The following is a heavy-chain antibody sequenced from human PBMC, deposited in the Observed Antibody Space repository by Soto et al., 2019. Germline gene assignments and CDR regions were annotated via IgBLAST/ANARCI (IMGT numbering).Heavy chain of an antibody. V-gene: IGHV1-2*02. Sequence: QVQLVQSGAEVKKPGASVKVSCKASGYTFTAYYMHWLRQAPGQGLEWMGWINPNSGGTNYAQRFQGRVTVTNDSCISTNYMELSRLGSDDTAVYYCARGDFDRSGNYNAGWFDPWGQGTLVTVSS. CDR2: INPNSGGT. J-gene: IGHJ5*02. D-gene: IGHD3-22*01. CDR1: GYTFTAYY. CDR3: ARGDFDRSGNYNAGWFDP.